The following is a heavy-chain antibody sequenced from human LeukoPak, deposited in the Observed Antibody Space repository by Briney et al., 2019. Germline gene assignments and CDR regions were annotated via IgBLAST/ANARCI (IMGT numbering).Heavy chain of an antibody. V-gene: IGHV4-34*01. CDR2: INHSGST. CDR1: GGSFSGYY. Sequence: SETLSLTCAVYGGSFSGYYWSWIRQPPGKGLEWIGEINHSGSTNYNPSLKSRVTISVDTSKNRFSLKLSSVTAADTAVYYCAREGPHYDFWSGYYPLDYWGQGTLVTVSS. J-gene: IGHJ4*02. D-gene: IGHD3-3*01. CDR3: AREGPHYDFWSGYYPLDY.